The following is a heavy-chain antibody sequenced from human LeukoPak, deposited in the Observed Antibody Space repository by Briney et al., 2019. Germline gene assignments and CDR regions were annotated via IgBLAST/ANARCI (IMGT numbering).Heavy chain of an antibody. CDR1: GFTFSSYW. D-gene: IGHD4-23*01. Sequence: PGGSLRLSCAASGFTFSSYWMHWVRQAPGKGLVWVSRINSDGSSTSYADSVKGRFTISRDNAKNTLYLQMNSLRAEDTAVYYCAKDGEYGGNPETWGQGTLVTVSS. CDR3: AKDGEYGGNPET. CDR2: INSDGSST. J-gene: IGHJ5*02. V-gene: IGHV3-74*01.